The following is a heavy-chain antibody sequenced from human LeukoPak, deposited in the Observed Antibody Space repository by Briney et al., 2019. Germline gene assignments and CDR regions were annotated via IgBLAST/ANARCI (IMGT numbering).Heavy chain of an antibody. D-gene: IGHD6-13*01. Sequence: GGSLRLSCAASGFTFSSYAMTWVRQAPGKGLEWVSTILPGGGDTYYADSVKGRFTISRDTSKNTLYLQMNTLRVEDTAVYYCGKAWPAAGTFDSWGQGSLVTVSS. V-gene: IGHV3-23*01. CDR2: ILPGGGDT. CDR1: GFTFSSYA. J-gene: IGHJ4*02. CDR3: GKAWPAAGTFDS.